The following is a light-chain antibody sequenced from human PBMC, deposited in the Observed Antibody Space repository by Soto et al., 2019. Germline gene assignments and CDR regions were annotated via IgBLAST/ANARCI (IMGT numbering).Light chain of an antibody. CDR3: QQYNNWPPLT. CDR2: GAS. Sequence: EIVMTQSPATLSVSPGERATLSCRASQSVTNSLAWYQQKPGQAPRLLIYGASTRATGIPARFSGSGSGTAFTLTISSLQSEDFAVYYCQQYNNWPPLTFGGVTKVEIK. V-gene: IGKV3-15*01. CDR1: QSVTNS. J-gene: IGKJ4*01.